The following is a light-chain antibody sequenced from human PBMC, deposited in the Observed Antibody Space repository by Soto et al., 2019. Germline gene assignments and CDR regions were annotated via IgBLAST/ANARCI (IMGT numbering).Light chain of an antibody. CDR3: QHYGRSPS. V-gene: IGKV3-20*01. Sequence: EIVLTQSPGTLSLSPGERATLSCRASQSVGSAYVGWYQQKPGQAPRILIFGASRGATGIQDRFSGSGSGTKFTLTIKKVEPEDSAVYYCQHYGRSPSFGRGTKVDIK. J-gene: IGKJ1*01. CDR1: QSVGSAY. CDR2: GAS.